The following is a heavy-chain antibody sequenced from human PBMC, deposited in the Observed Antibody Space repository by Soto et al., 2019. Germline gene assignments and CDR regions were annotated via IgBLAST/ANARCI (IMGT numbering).Heavy chain of an antibody. CDR1: GFTVSSNY. V-gene: IGHV3-33*08. CDR2: IWYDGSNK. J-gene: IGHJ4*02. D-gene: IGHD3-22*01. Sequence: GGSLRLSCAASGFTVSSNYMSWVRQAPGKGLEWVAVIWYDGSNKYYADSVKGRFTISRDNSKNTLYLQMNSLRAEDTAVYYCARDKYYDSSGYYLDYWGQGTLVTVSS. CDR3: ARDKYYDSSGYYLDY.